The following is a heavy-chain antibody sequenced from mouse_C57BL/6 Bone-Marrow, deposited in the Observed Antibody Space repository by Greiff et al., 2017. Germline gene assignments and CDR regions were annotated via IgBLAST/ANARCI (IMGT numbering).Heavy chain of an antibody. CDR3: ARRLLLRRAFAY. CDR2: INPSTGGT. J-gene: IGHJ3*01. Sequence: EVQLQQSGPELVKPGASVKISCKASGYSFTGYYMNWVKQSPEKSLEWIGEINPSTGGTTYNQKFKAKATLTVDKSSSTAYMQLKSLTSEDSAVYYWARRLLLRRAFAYWGQGTLVTVSA. V-gene: IGHV1-42*01. CDR1: GYSFTGYY. D-gene: IGHD2-12*01.